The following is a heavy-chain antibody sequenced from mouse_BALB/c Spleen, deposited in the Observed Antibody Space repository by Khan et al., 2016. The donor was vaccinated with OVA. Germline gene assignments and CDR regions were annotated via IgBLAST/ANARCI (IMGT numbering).Heavy chain of an antibody. CDR3: ARPSYYGNPWFTY. V-gene: IGHV5-9*02. J-gene: IGHJ3*01. D-gene: IGHD2-10*01. CDR2: ISSTGPYT. Sequence: EVELVESGGGLVKPGGSLNPSCEVTGFAFNSYDMSWVRQIPEKWPEWVATISSTGPYTYYPDSVKGRFTTSSEPARNTLYLEMSSLRSEDTALYYCARPSYYGNPWFTYWGQGALVTVSA. CDR1: GFAFNSYD.